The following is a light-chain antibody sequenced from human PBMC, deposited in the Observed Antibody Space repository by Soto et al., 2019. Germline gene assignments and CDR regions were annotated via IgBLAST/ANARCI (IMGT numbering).Light chain of an antibody. CDR3: AAWDDSLNGVT. V-gene: IGLV1-44*01. CDR2: SNS. J-gene: IGLJ2*01. CDR1: RPNIGTNS. Sequence: QSVLTQPPSTSGTPGQRVTICCSGSRPNIGTNSVNWYQQVPGTAPKLLIHSNSQRPSGVPDRFSGSKSDTSASLAISGLQSEDEADYYCAAWDDSLNGVTFGGGTKLTVL.